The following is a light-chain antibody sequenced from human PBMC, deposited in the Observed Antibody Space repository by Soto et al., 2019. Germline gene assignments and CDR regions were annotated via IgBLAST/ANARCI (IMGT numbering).Light chain of an antibody. CDR3: QQCYSAREGLT. V-gene: IGKV1-39*01. Sequence: DIQLTQSPSSLSASVGDTVTITCRASDRISNYLNWYQQKPGKAPKLLIFGASSLQSGVPSRFSGSGSGTDFTLTISSLEPEDFATYFCQQCYSAREGLTFGGGTKVEIK. CDR2: GAS. J-gene: IGKJ4*01. CDR1: DRISNY.